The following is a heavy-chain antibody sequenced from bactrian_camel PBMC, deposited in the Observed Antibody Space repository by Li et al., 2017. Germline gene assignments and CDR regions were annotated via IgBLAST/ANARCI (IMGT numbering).Heavy chain of an antibody. CDR3: ATTAGGAWCSGY. V-gene: IGHV3S14*01. D-gene: IGHD2*01. CDR1: GHIDSSYC. CDR2: FARVGSNP. J-gene: IGHJ6*01. Sequence: HVQLVESGGGSVQEGGSLTLSCTPSGHIDSSYCMGWFRQVSGKRREGVAVFARVGSNPLYGDSVKGRFTISKDKDKDTVYLQMNSLKPDDTAMYICATTAGGAWCSGYWGQGTQVTVS.